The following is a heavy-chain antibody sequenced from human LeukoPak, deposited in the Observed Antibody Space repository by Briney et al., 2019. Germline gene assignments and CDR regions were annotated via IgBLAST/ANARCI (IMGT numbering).Heavy chain of an antibody. CDR1: GGSISGYY. Sequence: SETLALTCTVSGGSISGYYWGWFRQRPGEGLEWIGFISETGSTDYNPPLESRITMSVDTSNIQFSLRVSSVTAADTAVYYCARHRRKYTREYHFDSWGQGTLVTVSS. CDR3: ARHRRKYTREYHFDS. J-gene: IGHJ4*02. D-gene: IGHD6-6*01. CDR2: ISETGST. V-gene: IGHV4-31*03.